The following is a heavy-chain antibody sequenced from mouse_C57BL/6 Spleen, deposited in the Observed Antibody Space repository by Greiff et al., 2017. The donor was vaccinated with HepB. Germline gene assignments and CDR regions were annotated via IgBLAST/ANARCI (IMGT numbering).Heavy chain of an antibody. CDR3: AKEGGITTVVPFAY. J-gene: IGHJ3*01. CDR1: GFSLTSYG. Sequence: VKLVESGPGLVAPSQSLSITCTVSGFSLTSYGVSWVRQPPGKGLEWLGVIWGDGSTNYHSALISRLSISKDNSKSQVFLKLNSLQTDDTATYYCAKEGGITTVVPFAYWGQGTLSLSLQ. V-gene: IGHV2-3*01. D-gene: IGHD1-1*01. CDR2: IWGDGST.